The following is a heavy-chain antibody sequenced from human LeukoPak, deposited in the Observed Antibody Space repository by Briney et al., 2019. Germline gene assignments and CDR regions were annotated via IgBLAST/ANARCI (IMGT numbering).Heavy chain of an antibody. CDR3: AITRDIVVVVAAPNFQH. Sequence: SVKVSCKASGGTFSSYAISWVRQAPGQGLEWMGRIIPIFGTANYAQKFQGRVTITTDESTSTAYMELSSLRSEDTAVYYCAITRDIVVVVAAPNFQHRGQGTLVTVSS. V-gene: IGHV1-69*05. D-gene: IGHD2-15*01. CDR2: IIPIFGTA. CDR1: GGTFSSYA. J-gene: IGHJ1*01.